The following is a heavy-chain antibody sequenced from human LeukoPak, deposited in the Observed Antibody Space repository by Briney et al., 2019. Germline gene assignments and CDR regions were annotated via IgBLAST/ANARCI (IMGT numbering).Heavy chain of an antibody. Sequence: GASVKVSCKTSGYTFSDYYIHWIRQAPGQGLEWVGWIDPNSGDTDYAQKFQGRVTMTRDTSISTAYMELSRLRSDDTAVFYCATSSGWKSNIDYWGQGTLVTVSS. CDR3: ATSSGWKSNIDY. CDR1: GYTFSDYY. D-gene: IGHD6-19*01. J-gene: IGHJ4*02. CDR2: IDPNSGDT. V-gene: IGHV1-2*02.